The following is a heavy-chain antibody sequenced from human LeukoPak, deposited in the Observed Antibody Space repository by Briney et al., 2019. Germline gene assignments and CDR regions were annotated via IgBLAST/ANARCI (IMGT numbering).Heavy chain of an antibody. CDR2: INHSGST. CDR3: ARDRNLYCSSTSCARGGSRFDP. CDR1: GGSFSSYY. V-gene: IGHV4-34*01. Sequence: SETLSLTCAVYGGSFSSYYWSWIRQPPGKGLEWIGEINHSGSTNYNPSLKSRVTISVDTSKNQFSLKLSSVTAADTAVHYCARDRNLYCSSTSCARGGSRFDPWGQGTLVTVSS. J-gene: IGHJ5*02. D-gene: IGHD2-2*01.